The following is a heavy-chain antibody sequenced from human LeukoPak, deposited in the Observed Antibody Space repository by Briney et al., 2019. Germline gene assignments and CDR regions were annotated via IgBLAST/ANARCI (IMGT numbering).Heavy chain of an antibody. CDR3: AITPRPKNIFDP. CDR2: IHYNGNA. CDR1: GGSISSSSFY. V-gene: IGHV4-39*07. Sequence: PSETLSLTCTVSGGSISSSSFYWAWIRQPPGKGLEWIASIHYNGNAFYNPSLKSRVTISIDTSENQFSLKLKSLTAADTAVYFCAITPRPKNIFDPWGQGTLVTVSS. J-gene: IGHJ5*02. D-gene: IGHD6-6*01.